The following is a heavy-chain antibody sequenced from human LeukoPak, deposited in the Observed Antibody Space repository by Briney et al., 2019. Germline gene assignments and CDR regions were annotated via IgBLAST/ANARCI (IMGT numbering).Heavy chain of an antibody. J-gene: IGHJ4*02. Sequence: ASVKVSCKTSGYTFTNYYIHWVRQAPGQGLDWMGVISPSGATTNYAQSFQGRITMTRDTSISTAYMELSRLRSDDTAVYYCATQRGSYLWGTDFDYWGQGTLVTVSS. CDR2: ISPSGATT. CDR1: GYTFTNYY. D-gene: IGHD3-16*01. V-gene: IGHV1-46*01. CDR3: ATQRGSYLWGTDFDY.